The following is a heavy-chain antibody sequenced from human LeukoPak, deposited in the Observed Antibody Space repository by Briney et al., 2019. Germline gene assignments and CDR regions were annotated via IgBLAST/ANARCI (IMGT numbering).Heavy chain of an antibody. CDR2: INPNSGGT. D-gene: IGHD2-2*01. CDR3: ARDLSEYCSSTSCYGGDY. J-gene: IGHJ4*02. Sequence: ASVKVSCKASGYTFTGYYTHWVRQAPGQGLEWMGWINPNSGGTNYAQKFQGRVTMTRDTSISTAYMELSRLRSDDTAVYYCARDLSEYCSSTSCYGGDYWGQGTLVTVSS. CDR1: GYTFTGYY. V-gene: IGHV1-2*02.